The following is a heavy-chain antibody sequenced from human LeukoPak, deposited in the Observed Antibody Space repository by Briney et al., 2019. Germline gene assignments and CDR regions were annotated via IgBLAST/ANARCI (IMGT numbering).Heavy chain of an antibody. CDR2: ISGYRGIT. Sequence: ASVKVSCRTSGDKITNHGISWVRQAPGQGLEWMGWISGYRGITKYGQKFQGRVTLTTDTSTDVANMELRSLRPDDTAVYYCVRDGELPYDAYDIWGQGTMVTVSS. CDR3: VRDGELPYDAYDI. D-gene: IGHD1-26*01. J-gene: IGHJ3*02. V-gene: IGHV1-18*01. CDR1: GDKITNHG.